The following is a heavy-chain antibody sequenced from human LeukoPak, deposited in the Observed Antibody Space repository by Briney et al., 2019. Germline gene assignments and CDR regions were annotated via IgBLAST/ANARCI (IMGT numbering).Heavy chain of an antibody. V-gene: IGHV4-59*01. J-gene: IGHJ4*02. CDR3: ARGVGSYYSLYYFDY. D-gene: IGHD1-26*01. Sequence: SETLSLTCTVSGGSMSTCYWSWIRQPPGKGLEWIGYIYYSGSTNYNPSLKSRVTISVDTSKNQFSLKLSSVTAADTAVYYCARGVGSYYSLYYFDYWGQGTLVTVSS. CDR2: IYYSGST. CDR1: GGSMSTCY.